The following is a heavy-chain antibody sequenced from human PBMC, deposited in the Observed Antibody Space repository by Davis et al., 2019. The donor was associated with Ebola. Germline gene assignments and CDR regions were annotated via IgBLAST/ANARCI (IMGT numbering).Heavy chain of an antibody. D-gene: IGHD6-6*01. J-gene: IGHJ2*01. Sequence: SETLSLTCTVSGGSISSYYWGWVRQPPGKGLEWIGSIYYNGRTYYSSSLEGRVTILLDTSKNQFSLKLRSVTAADTAVYFCARLSGLFSSSSGALYFDLWGRGTLVSVSS. CDR3: ARLSGLFSSSSGALYFDL. V-gene: IGHV4-39*07. CDR2: IYYNGRT. CDR1: GGSISSYY.